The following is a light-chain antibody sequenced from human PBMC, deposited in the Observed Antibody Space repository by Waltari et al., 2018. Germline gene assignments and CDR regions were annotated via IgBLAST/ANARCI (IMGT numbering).Light chain of an antibody. Sequence: DIQMTQSPSSVSASVGDRVTLTCRARQGISNWLAWYQQKPGKAPNLLVYSASNLQSGVPSRFSGSGSGTDFTLTISSLQPEDFATYDCQQTSTFPVTFGGGTEVEF. CDR3: QQTSTFPVT. V-gene: IGKV1-12*01. CDR1: QGISNW. J-gene: IGKJ4*01. CDR2: SAS.